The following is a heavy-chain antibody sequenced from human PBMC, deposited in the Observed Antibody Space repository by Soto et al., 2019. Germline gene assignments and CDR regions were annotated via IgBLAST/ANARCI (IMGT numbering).Heavy chain of an antibody. CDR1: GGSISSYY. Sequence: SETLSLTRTVSGGSISSYYWSWIRQPPGKGLEWIGYIYYSGSTNYNPSLKSRVTISVDTSKNQFSLKLSSVTAADTAVYYCARVEGVYCSGGSCYPSRYYYYMDVWGKGTTVTVSS. CDR2: IYYSGST. J-gene: IGHJ6*03. D-gene: IGHD2-15*01. V-gene: IGHV4-59*01. CDR3: ARVEGVYCSGGSCYPSRYYYYMDV.